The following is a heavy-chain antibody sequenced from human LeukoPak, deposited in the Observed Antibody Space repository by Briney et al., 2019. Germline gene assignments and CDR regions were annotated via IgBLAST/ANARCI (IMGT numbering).Heavy chain of an antibody. J-gene: IGHJ4*02. CDR3: AKGPRAYYYGSGSPYYFDY. CDR1: GFTFSSYG. Sequence: GGSLRLSCAGSGFTFSSYGMHWVRQAPGKGLEWVSGISWNSGSIGYADSVKGRFTISRDNAKNSLYLQMNSLRAEDTALYYCAKGPRAYYYGSGSPYYFDYWGQGTLVTVSS. V-gene: IGHV3-9*01. D-gene: IGHD3-10*01. CDR2: ISWNSGSI.